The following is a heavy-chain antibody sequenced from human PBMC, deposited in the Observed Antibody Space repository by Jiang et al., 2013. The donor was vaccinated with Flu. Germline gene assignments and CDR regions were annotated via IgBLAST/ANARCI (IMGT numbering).Heavy chain of an antibody. D-gene: IGHD3-16*01. CDR1: GGSISSYY. J-gene: IGHJ3*02. V-gene: IGHV4-4*09. Sequence: GPGLVKPSETLSLTCTVSGGSISSYYWSWIRQPPGKGLEWIGYIYTSGSTNYNPSLKSRVTISVDTSKNQFSLKLSSVTAADTAVYYCARDNVRRVRAFDIWGQGDNGHRLF. CDR3: ARDNVRRVRAFDI. CDR2: IYTSGST.